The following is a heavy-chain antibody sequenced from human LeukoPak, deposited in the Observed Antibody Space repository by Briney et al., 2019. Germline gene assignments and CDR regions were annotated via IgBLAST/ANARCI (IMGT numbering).Heavy chain of an antibody. CDR2: ISGSGGST. V-gene: IGHV3-23*01. CDR1: GFTFSSYA. Sequence: PGGSLRLSCAASGFTFSSYAMSWVRQAPGKGLEWVSAISGSGGSTYYADSVKGRFTISRDDSKNTLYLQMNSLRAEDTAVYYCAKTGPRTIFGVVIIQHFDYWGQGTLVTVSS. J-gene: IGHJ4*02. D-gene: IGHD3-3*01. CDR3: AKTGPRTIFGVVIIQHFDY.